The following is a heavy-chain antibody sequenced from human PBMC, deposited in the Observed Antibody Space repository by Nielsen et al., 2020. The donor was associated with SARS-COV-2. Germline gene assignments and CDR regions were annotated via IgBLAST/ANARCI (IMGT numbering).Heavy chain of an antibody. CDR3: ARDAISAHYGMDV. V-gene: IGHV1-3*01. D-gene: IGHD2-21*01. J-gene: IGHJ6*02. Sequence: ASVKVSCKASGYTFTSYAMHWVRQAPGQRLEWMGWINAGNGNTKYSQKFQGRVTMTRDTSISTAYMELSRLRSDDTAVYYCARDAISAHYGMDVWGQGTTVTVSS. CDR2: INAGNGNT. CDR1: GYTFTSYA.